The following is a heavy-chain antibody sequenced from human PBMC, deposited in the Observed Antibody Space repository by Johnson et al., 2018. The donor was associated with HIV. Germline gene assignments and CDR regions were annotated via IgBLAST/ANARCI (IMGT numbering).Heavy chain of an antibody. CDR2: ISYDGSNK. CDR3: ARGGGYSIAAPSDAFDI. J-gene: IGHJ3*02. CDR1: GFTFSSYA. V-gene: IGHV3-30-3*01. D-gene: IGHD6-6*01. Sequence: VQLVESGGGVVQPGRSLRLSCAASGFTFSSYAMHWVRQAPGKGLEWVAVISYDGSNKYYADSVKGRFTISRDNSKNTLYLQMNSLRAEDTAVYYCARGGGYSIAAPSDAFDIWGQWTMVTVSS.